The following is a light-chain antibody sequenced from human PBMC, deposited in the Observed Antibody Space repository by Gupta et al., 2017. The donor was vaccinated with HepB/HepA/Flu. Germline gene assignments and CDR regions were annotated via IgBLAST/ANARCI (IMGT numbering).Light chain of an antibody. Sequence: QSVLAQPPSASGTPGQRATISCSGSRSNIGSSTVSWYQQLPGTAPRLLIYNNDQRPSGVPDRFSGSKSGTSASLAISGLQSEDEADYYCATWDDSLNGQVFGAGTKVTVL. CDR3: ATWDDSLNGQV. CDR1: RSNIGSST. V-gene: IGLV1-44*01. CDR2: NND. J-gene: IGLJ1*01.